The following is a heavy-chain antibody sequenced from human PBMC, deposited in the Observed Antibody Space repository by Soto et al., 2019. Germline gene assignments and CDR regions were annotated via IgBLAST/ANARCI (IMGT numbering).Heavy chain of an antibody. D-gene: IGHD3-10*01. J-gene: IGHJ4*02. V-gene: IGHV1-69*13. CDR1: GGTFSSYA. CDR3: ARDIMYYYGSGSAGTFDY. CDR2: IIPIFGTA. Sequence: SVKVSCKASGGTFSSYAISWVRQAPGQGLEWMGGIIPIFGTANYAQKFQGRVTITADESTSTAYMELSSLRSEDTAVYYCARDIMYYYGSGSAGTFDYWGQGTLVTVSS.